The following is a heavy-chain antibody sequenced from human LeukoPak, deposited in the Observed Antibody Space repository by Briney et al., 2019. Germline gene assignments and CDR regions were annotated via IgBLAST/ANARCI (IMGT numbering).Heavy chain of an antibody. CDR3: ASRYCSGGSCYWGLASASDDAFDI. J-gene: IGHJ3*02. D-gene: IGHD2-15*01. V-gene: IGHV1-2*02. CDR1: GYTFTGYY. Sequence: ASVKVSCKASGYTFTGYYMHWVRQAPGQGLEWMGWINPNSGGTNYAQKFQGRVTMTRDTSISTAYMALSRLRSDDTAVYYCASRYCSGGSCYWGLASASDDAFDIWGQGTMVTVSS. CDR2: INPNSGGT.